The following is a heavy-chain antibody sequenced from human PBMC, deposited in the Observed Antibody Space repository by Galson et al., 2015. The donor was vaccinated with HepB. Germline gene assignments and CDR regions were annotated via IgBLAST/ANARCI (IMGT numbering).Heavy chain of an antibody. CDR1: GDSVSSNSAA. J-gene: IGHJ6*02. V-gene: IGHV6-1*01. Sequence: CAISGDSVSSNSAAWNWIRQSPSRGLEWLGRTYYRSKWYNDYAVSVKSRITINPDTSKNQFSLQLNSVTPEDTAVYYCARDFTGERWLQLRSYYYYGMDVWGQGTTVTVSS. D-gene: IGHD5-24*01. CDR2: TYYRSKWYN. CDR3: ARDFTGERWLQLRSYYYYGMDV.